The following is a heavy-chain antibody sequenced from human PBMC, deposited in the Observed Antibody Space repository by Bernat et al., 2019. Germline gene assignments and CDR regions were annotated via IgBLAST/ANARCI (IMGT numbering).Heavy chain of an antibody. J-gene: IGHJ6*03. CDR1: GFTFSSYS. D-gene: IGHD2-2*01. CDR2: ISSSSSYI. CDR3: ARGYCSSTSCYEVVWYYYYMDV. Sequence: EVQLVESGGGLVKPGGSLRLSCAASGFTFSSYSMNWVRQAPGKGLEWVSSISSSSSYIYYADSVKGRFTISRDNAKNSLYLQMNSLRAEDTAVYYCARGYCSSTSCYEVVWYYYYMDVWGKGTTVTVSS. V-gene: IGHV3-21*01.